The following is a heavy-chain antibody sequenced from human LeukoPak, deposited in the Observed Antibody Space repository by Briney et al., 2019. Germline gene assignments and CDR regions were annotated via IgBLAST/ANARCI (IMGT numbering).Heavy chain of an antibody. Sequence: GGSLRLSCAASGFTFSSYSMNWVRQAPGKGLEWVSSISSSSSYIYYADSVKGRFTISRDNSKNTLYLQMNSLRAEDTAVYYCARLPLVTAAAWGQGTLVTVSS. CDR1: GFTFSSYS. CDR3: ARLPLVTAAA. CDR2: ISSSSSYI. J-gene: IGHJ5*02. V-gene: IGHV3-21*01. D-gene: IGHD2-21*02.